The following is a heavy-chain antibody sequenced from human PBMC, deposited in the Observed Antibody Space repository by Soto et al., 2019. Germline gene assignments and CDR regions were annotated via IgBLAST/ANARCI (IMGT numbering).Heavy chain of an antibody. CDR3: ARGYGFGELSNFDY. CDR2: IIPIFGTA. V-gene: IGHV1-69*13. CDR1: GGTFSSYA. D-gene: IGHD3-10*01. Sequence: SVKVSCKASGGTFSSYAISWVRQAPGQGLEWMGGIIPIFGTANYAQKFQGRVTITADESTSTAYMELGSLRSEDTAVYYCARGYGFGELSNFDYWGQGTLVTVSS. J-gene: IGHJ4*02.